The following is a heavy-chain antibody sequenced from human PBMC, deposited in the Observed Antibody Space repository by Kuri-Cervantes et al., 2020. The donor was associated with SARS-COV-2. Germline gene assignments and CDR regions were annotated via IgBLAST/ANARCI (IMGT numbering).Heavy chain of an antibody. CDR3: ARVRLCFDY. CDR1: GGSISSSSYY. Sequence: GSLRLSCTVSGGSISSSSYYWGWIRQPPGKGLEWIGSIYYSGSTYYNPSLKSRVTISVDTSKNRFSLKLSSVTAADTAVYYCARVRLCFDYWGQGTLVTVSS. D-gene: IGHD3-16*01. V-gene: IGHV4-39*01. J-gene: IGHJ4*02. CDR2: IYYSGST.